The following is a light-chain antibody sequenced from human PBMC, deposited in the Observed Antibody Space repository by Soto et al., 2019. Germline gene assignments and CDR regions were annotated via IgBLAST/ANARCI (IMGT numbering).Light chain of an antibody. CDR1: QSVSSN. CDR3: QQYNNWPPRT. Sequence: EIVMTQSPATLSVSPGERATLSCRASQSVSSNLAWYQQKPGQAPSLLIYGASTRATGVPARFSGSGSGIEFTLTISSLQSEDFAVYYCQQYNNWPPRTFGQGTKVEIK. V-gene: IGKV3-15*01. J-gene: IGKJ1*01. CDR2: GAS.